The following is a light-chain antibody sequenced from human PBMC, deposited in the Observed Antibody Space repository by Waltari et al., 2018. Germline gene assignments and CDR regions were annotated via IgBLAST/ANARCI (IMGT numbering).Light chain of an antibody. Sequence: RLLIYDASYRATGIPARFSGSGSGTDFTLTISSLEPEDFAVYYCQQGVAGASFGPGTKVDIK. V-gene: IGKV3-11*01. CDR3: QQGVAGAS. CDR2: DAS. J-gene: IGKJ3*01.